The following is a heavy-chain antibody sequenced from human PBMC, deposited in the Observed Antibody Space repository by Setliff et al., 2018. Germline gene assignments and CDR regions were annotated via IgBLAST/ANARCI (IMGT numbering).Heavy chain of an antibody. Sequence: GGSLRLSCAASGVTFTNYAMSWVRQAPGKGLEWVSEISDSGVSKYYADSVMGRFSISRDNSKSTLSLQMNSLRAEDTDVYYCVKDVVGYSSTWPKRDYFDYWGQGTLVTVSS. D-gene: IGHD6-13*01. J-gene: IGHJ4*02. CDR3: VKDVVGYSSTWPKRDYFDY. CDR1: GVTFTNYA. V-gene: IGHV3-23*01. CDR2: ISDSGVSK.